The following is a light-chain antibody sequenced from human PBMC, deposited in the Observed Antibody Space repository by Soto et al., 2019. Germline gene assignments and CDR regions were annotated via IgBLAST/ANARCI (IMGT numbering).Light chain of an antibody. CDR1: SSDVGGYNY. CDR3: SSFTGSGTYV. CDR2: DVS. J-gene: IGLJ1*01. Sequence: QSALTQPASVSGSPGLSITISCTGTSSDVGGYNYVSWYQQHPGKAPRLMIYDVSDRPSGVSNRFSGSKSGNTASLTISGLQAEDEADYYCSSFTGSGTYVFGTGTKLTVL. V-gene: IGLV2-14*01.